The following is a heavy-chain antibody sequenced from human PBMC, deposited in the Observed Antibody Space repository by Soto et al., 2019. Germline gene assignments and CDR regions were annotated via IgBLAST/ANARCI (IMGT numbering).Heavy chain of an antibody. J-gene: IGHJ4*01. V-gene: IGHV3-74*01. CDR2: INSAGSST. Sequence: PGGSLRLSCAASGFTFSTYWMDWVRQAPGEGLVWVSRINSAGSSTVYADSVKGRFTISRDNAENTLNQQINNLSVEDTAVYYCARDSYIGGIYYGSDYWGHGTLVTVSS. D-gene: IGHD1-26*01. CDR1: GFTFSTYW. CDR3: ARDSYIGGIYYGSDY.